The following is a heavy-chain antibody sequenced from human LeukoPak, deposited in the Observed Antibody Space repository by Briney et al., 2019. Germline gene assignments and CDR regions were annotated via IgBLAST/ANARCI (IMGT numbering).Heavy chain of an antibody. J-gene: IGHJ3*02. CDR1: GGSVSSGTYY. CDR3: ARLSLTGSDAFDI. D-gene: IGHD7-27*01. Sequence: SETLSLTCTVSGGSVSSGTYYWCWIREPPGKGLEWIGYIYYTGSANYSPSLKSRVTISVNTSKNQFSLKLSSVTAADTAVYYCARLSLTGSDAFDIWGQGTMVTVSS. CDR2: IYYTGSA. V-gene: IGHV4-61*01.